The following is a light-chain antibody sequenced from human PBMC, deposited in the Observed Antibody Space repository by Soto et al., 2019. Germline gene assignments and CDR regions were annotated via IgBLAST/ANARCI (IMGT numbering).Light chain of an antibody. CDR1: SSDVGGYNY. CDR2: EVS. J-gene: IGLJ3*02. CDR3: SSYAGSNNWV. Sequence: QSVLTQPPSASGSPGQSVTVSCTGTSSDVGGYNYVSWYRHHPGKAPQVMIYEVSKRPSGVPDRFSGSKSGNTASLTVSGLQAEDEADYYCSSYAGSNNWVFGGGTKLTVL. V-gene: IGLV2-8*01.